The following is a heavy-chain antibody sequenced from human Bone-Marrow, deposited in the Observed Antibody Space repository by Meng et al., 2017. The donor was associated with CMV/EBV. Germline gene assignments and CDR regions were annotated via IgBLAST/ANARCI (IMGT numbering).Heavy chain of an antibody. V-gene: IGHV3-30-3*01. CDR3: ARDHTYYDFWSGYSPYYYYGMDV. Sequence: GESLKISCAASGFTFSSYAMHWVRQAPGKGLEWVAVISYDGSNKYYADSVKGRFTISRDNSKNTLYLQMNSLRAEDTAVYYCARDHTYYDFWSGYSPYYYYGMDVWGQGTTVTVSS. CDR2: ISYDGSNK. CDR1: GFTFSSYA. D-gene: IGHD3-3*01. J-gene: IGHJ6*02.